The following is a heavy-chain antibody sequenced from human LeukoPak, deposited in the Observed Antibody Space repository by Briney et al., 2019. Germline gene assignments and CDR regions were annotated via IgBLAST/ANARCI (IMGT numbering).Heavy chain of an antibody. CDR2: ISYDGSNK. D-gene: IGHD1-7*01. J-gene: IGHJ4*02. V-gene: IGHV3-30*18. CDR3: AKDRNWNFNFDY. Sequence: PGRSLRLSCAASGFTFSSYGMHWVRQAPGKGLEWVAVISYDGSNKYYADSVKGRFTIFRDNSKNTLYLQMNSLRAEDTAVYYCAKDRNWNFNFDYWGQGTLVTVSS. CDR1: GFTFSSYG.